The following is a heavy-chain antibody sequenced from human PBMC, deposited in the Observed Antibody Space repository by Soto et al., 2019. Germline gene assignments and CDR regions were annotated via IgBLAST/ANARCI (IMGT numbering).Heavy chain of an antibody. CDR2: ISYTGNT. J-gene: IGHJ5*02. CDR3: ARQSNIAAGIDP. D-gene: IGHD6-13*01. V-gene: IGHV4-59*01. Sequence: SETLSRTCAVSGGSISSYYWSWIRQPPGKGLEWIGYISYTGNTNSNPSLKSRVSISVDTSKNQFSPKLSSVTAADRTGYNCARQSNIAAGIDPWGQGTLVTVSS. CDR1: GGSISSYY.